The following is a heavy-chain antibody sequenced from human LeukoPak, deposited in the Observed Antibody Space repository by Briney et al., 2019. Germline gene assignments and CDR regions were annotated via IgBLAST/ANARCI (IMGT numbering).Heavy chain of an antibody. J-gene: IGHJ4*02. CDR3: ARVASSGWYGGVFDY. Sequence: ASVKVSCKASGYTFTSYGISWVRRAPGQGLEWMGWISAYNGNTNYAQKLQGRVTMTTDTSTSTAYMELRSLRSDDTAVYYCARVASSGWYGGVFDYWGQGTLVTVSS. V-gene: IGHV1-18*01. CDR1: GYTFTSYG. CDR2: ISAYNGNT. D-gene: IGHD6-19*01.